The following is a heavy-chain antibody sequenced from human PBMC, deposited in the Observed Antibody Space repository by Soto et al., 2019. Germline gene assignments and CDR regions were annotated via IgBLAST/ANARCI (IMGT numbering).Heavy chain of an antibody. V-gene: IGHV1-69*13. CDR2: IIPIFGTA. Sequence: GASVKVSCKASGGTFSSYAISWVRQAPGQGLEWMGGIIPIFGTANYAQKFQGRVTITADESTSTAYMELSSLRSEDTAVYYCARSTITMVRGVSRNYFDYWGQGTLVTVS. CDR1: GGTFSSYA. D-gene: IGHD3-10*01. J-gene: IGHJ4*02. CDR3: ARSTITMVRGVSRNYFDY.